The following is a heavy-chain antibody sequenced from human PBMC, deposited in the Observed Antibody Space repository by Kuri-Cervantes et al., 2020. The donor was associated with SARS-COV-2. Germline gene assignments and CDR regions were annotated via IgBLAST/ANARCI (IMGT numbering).Heavy chain of an antibody. CDR2: IYHSGST. J-gene: IGHJ4*02. V-gene: IGHV4-38-2*01. D-gene: IGHD1-26*01. Sequence: ESLKISCAASGFTFSSYWMSWVRQAPGKGLEWIGSIYHSGSTYYNPSLKSRVTISVDTSKNQFSLKLSSVTAADTAVYYCARLIMRELVWDYWGQGTLVTVSS. CDR3: ARLIMRELVWDY. CDR1: GFTFSSYW.